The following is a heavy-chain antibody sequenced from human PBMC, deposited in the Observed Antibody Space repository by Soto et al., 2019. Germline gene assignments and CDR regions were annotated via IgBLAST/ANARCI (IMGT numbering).Heavy chain of an antibody. J-gene: IGHJ4*02. CDR3: ARGPRRLTMVRGALGY. CDR1: GGSFSGYY. CDR2: INHSGST. Sequence: SETLSLTCAVYGGSFSGYYWSWIRQPPGKGLEWIGEINHSGSTNYNPSLKSRVTISVDTSKNQFSLKLSSVTAADTAVYYCARGPRRLTMVRGALGYWGQGTLVTVSS. D-gene: IGHD3-10*01. V-gene: IGHV4-34*01.